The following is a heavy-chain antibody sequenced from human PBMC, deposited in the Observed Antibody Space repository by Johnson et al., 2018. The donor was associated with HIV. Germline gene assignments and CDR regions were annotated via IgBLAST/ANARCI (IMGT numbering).Heavy chain of an antibody. Sequence: QVQLVESGGGLVKPGGSLRLSCAASGFTFSAYYMSWIRQAPGKGLECLAYISSSGSSVYYADSVKGRFTISRDNSKSMLYLQMNSLRAEDTAVYYCARAGIVFDIWGQGTMVTVSS. V-gene: IGHV3-11*04. CDR1: GFTFSAYY. D-gene: IGHD2-15*01. CDR3: ARAGIVFDI. CDR2: ISSSGSSV. J-gene: IGHJ3*02.